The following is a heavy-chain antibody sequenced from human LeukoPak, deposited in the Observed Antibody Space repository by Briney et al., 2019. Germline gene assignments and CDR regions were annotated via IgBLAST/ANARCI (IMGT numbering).Heavy chain of an antibody. CDR1: GGSFSGYY. V-gene: IGHV4-34*01. Sequence: SETLSLTCAVYGGSFSGYYWSWIRQPPGKGLEWIGEINHSGSTNYNPSLKSRVTILVDTSKNQFSLKLSSVTAADTAVYYCASSYYYGSGSYYPPFDYWGQGTLVTVSS. D-gene: IGHD3-10*01. CDR3: ASSYYYGSGSYYPPFDY. CDR2: INHSGST. J-gene: IGHJ4*02.